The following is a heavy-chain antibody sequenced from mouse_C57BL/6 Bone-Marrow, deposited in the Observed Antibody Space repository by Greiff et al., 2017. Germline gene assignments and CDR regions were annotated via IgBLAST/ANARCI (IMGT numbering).Heavy chain of an antibody. CDR2: IYTGDGDT. CDR1: GYAFSSSW. D-gene: IGHD1-1*01. CDR3: ARKLRCNYFDY. J-gene: IGHJ2*01. V-gene: IGHV1-82*01. Sequence: QVQLQQSGPELVKPGASVKISCKASGYAFSSSWMNWVKQRPGKGLEWIGRIYTGDGDTNYNGKFKGKATLTADKSSSTAYMQLSSLTAEDTAVYFCARKLRCNYFDYWGQGTTLTVAS.